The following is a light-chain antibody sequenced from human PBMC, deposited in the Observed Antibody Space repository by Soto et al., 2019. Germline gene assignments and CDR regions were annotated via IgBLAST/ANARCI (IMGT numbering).Light chain of an antibody. CDR1: QDFSNF. J-gene: IGKJ4*01. Sequence: DIQLTQSPSFLSASIGDRVTITCRASQDFSNFLAWYQQKPGRAPKLLMYDASTLQGGVPSRFSGSGSGTEFTLTISSLQPEDFATYYCQQLYSFPLTFGGGTKVEIK. CDR2: DAS. V-gene: IGKV1-9*01. CDR3: QQLYSFPLT.